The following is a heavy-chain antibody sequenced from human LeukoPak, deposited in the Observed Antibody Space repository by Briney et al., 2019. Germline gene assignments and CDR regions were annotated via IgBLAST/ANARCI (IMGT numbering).Heavy chain of an antibody. Sequence: GGSLRLSCAASGFTFSSYAMSWVRQAPGKGLEWVSAVSGSGGSTYYADSVKGRFTISRDNSKNTLYLQMNSLRAEDTAVYYCAKDRWDPYCYMDVWGKGTTVTVSS. CDR1: GFTFSSYA. V-gene: IGHV3-23*01. CDR2: VSGSGGST. CDR3: AKDRWDPYCYMDV. J-gene: IGHJ6*03. D-gene: IGHD1-26*01.